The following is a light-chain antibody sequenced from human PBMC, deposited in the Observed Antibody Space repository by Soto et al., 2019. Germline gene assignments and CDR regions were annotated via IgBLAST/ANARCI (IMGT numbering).Light chain of an antibody. Sequence: EIVLTQSPATLSLSPGERATLSCRASQSVNSHLGWYQQQPGQAPRLLIYDASNRATGIPARFSGSGSGTDFTLTISNLEPEDFAVYYCHQRSNWPLTFGGGTKVDI. CDR2: DAS. CDR1: QSVNSH. CDR3: HQRSNWPLT. J-gene: IGKJ4*01. V-gene: IGKV3-11*01.